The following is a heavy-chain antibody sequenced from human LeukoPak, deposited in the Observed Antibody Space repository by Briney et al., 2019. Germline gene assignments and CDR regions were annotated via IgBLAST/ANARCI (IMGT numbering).Heavy chain of an antibody. D-gene: IGHD2-21*02. Sequence: SETLSLTCTVAGGSISSGDYFWGWIRQPPGTVLEWIGHIYYRGSTYYNPSLKSRVIIAVDTSKKQFSLRLNSVTAADTAVYYCAREGTAATVPMRYFDLWGRGTLVTVSS. J-gene: IGHJ2*01. V-gene: IGHV4-30-4*01. CDR2: IYYRGST. CDR3: AREGTAATVPMRYFDL. CDR1: GGSISSGDYF.